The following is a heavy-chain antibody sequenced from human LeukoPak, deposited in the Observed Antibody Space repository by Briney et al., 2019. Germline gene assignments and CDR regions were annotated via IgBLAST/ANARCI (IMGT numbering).Heavy chain of an antibody. CDR1: GFTFSSYS. CDR3: ARDLIVGARWYYYYGMDV. V-gene: IGHV3-21*01. J-gene: IGHJ6*02. Sequence: PGRSLRLSCAASGFTFSSYSMNWVRQAPGKGLEWVSSISSSSSYIYYADSVKGRFTISRDNAKNSLYLQMNSLRAENTAVYYCARDLIVGARWYYYYGMDVWGQGTTVTVSS. CDR2: ISSSSSYI. D-gene: IGHD1-26*01.